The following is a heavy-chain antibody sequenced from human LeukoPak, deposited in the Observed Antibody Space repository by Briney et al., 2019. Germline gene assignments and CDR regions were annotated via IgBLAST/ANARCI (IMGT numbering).Heavy chain of an antibody. V-gene: IGHV3-23*01. CDR1: GFTFSSYA. Sequence: GGSLRLSCAASGFTFSSYAMSWVRQAPRKGLEWVSAISGSGGSTYYADSVKGRFTISRDNSKNTLYLQMNSLRAEDTAVYYCAKDPAARTLSPWFDPWGQGTLVTVSS. CDR3: AKDPAARTLSPWFDP. J-gene: IGHJ5*02. CDR2: ISGSGGST.